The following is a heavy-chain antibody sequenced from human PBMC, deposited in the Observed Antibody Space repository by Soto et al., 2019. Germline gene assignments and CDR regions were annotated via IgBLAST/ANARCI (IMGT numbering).Heavy chain of an antibody. CDR2: IIPIFGTA. V-gene: IGHV1-69*01. CDR3: AGVPSKPPLGRAFDI. Sequence: QVQLVQSGAEVKKPGSSVKVSCKASGGTFSSYAISWVRQAPGQGLEWMGGIIPIFGTANYAQQFQGRVTITEDESTSRAYMELSSVRSEGTGVYYCAGVPSKPPLGRAFDIWGQGTMVTVSS. J-gene: IGHJ3*02. CDR1: GGTFSSYA.